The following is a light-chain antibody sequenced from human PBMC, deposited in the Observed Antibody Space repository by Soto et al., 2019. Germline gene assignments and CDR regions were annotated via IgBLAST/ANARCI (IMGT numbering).Light chain of an antibody. CDR1: QSIDIW. J-gene: IGKJ2*01. CDR2: KAS. V-gene: IGKV1-5*03. Sequence: DIQMTQSPSTLSASVGDRVTITCRASQSIDIWLAWYQQKPGKAPKHLIYKASNLESGVPSRFSGSGSGTEFNLTISSLQPDDSATDYCQHYYGYSRTFGQGTKLEIK. CDR3: QHYYGYSRT.